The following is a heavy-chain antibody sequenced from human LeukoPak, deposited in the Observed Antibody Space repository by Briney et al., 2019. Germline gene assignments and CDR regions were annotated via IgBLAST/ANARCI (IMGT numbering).Heavy chain of an antibody. CDR3: ARVLLERPGIDSFDI. CDR1: GFTLSSYS. CDR2: LSSSTSTI. Sequence: GGSLRLSCAASGFTLSSYSMEWVRQAPGEGLEWVSHLSSSTSTIYYADSVKGRFTISRDNVKNSLYLQMNSLRAEDTAIYYCARVLLERPGIDSFDIWGRGTMVTVSS. J-gene: IGHJ3*02. V-gene: IGHV3-48*01. D-gene: IGHD1-1*01.